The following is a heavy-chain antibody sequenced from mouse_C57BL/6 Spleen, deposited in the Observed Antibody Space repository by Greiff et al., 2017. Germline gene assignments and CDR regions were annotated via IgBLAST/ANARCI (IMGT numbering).Heavy chain of an antibody. J-gene: IGHJ4*01. D-gene: IGHD2-4*01. V-gene: IGHV5-9-1*02. CDR2: ISSGGDYI. Sequence: EVKVVESGEGLVKPGGSLKLSCAASGFTFSSYAMSWVRQTPEKRLEWVAYISSGGDYIYYADTVKGRFTISRDNARNTLYLQMSSLKSEDTAMYYCTRNDYDGDAMDYWGQGTSVTVSS. CDR3: TRNDYDGDAMDY. CDR1: GFTFSSYA.